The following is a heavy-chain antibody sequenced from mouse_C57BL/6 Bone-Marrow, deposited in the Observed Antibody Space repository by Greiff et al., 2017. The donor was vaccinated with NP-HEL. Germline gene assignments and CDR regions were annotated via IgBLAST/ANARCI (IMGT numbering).Heavy chain of an antibody. Sequence: QVQLQQPGAELVKPGASVKMSCKASGYTFTSYWITWVKQRPGQGLEWIGDIYPGSGSTNYNEKFKSKATLTVDTSSSTAYMQLSSLTSEDSAVYYCARLDFRVLYGNLYYAMDYWVQGTSVTVSS. CDR2: IYPGSGST. D-gene: IGHD2-1*01. J-gene: IGHJ4*01. V-gene: IGHV1-55*01. CDR3: ARLDFRVLYGNLYYAMDY. CDR1: GYTFTSYW.